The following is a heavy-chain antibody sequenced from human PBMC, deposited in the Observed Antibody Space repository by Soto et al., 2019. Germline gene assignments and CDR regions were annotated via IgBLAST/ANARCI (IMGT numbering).Heavy chain of an antibody. Sequence: PSETLSLTCTVSGGSIISTFYYWGWLRQPPGRGLEWIANIHYSGETHYSPSLKSRVAISVDTSKSQFSLTLDSVTAADTAVYYCARGRSFRLVGVPLDSWGQGTLVTVSS. CDR1: GGSIISTFYY. J-gene: IGHJ4*02. CDR2: IHYSGET. V-gene: IGHV4-39*01. CDR3: ARGRSFRLVGVPLDS. D-gene: IGHD3-16*02.